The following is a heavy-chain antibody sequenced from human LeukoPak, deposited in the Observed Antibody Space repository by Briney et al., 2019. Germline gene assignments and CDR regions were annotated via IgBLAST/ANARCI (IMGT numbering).Heavy chain of an antibody. V-gene: IGHV5-51*01. D-gene: IGHD2-2*03. Sequence: GESLKISCKGSGYSFTSYWIGWVRQMPGKGLEWMGIIYPGDSDTRYSPSFQGQVTISADKSISTAYLQWSSLKASDTAMYYCARPRGYCSSTSCHYYFDYWGQGTLVTVSS. CDR2: IYPGDSDT. CDR1: GYSFTSYW. CDR3: ARPRGYCSSTSCHYYFDY. J-gene: IGHJ4*02.